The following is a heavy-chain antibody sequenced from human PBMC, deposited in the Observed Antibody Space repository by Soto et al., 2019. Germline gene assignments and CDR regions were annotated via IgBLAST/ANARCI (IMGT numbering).Heavy chain of an antibody. Sequence: ASVKVSCKASGYTFTSCDINWVRQATGQGLEWMGWMNPNSGNTGYAQKFQGRVTMTRNTSISTAYMELSSLRSEDTAVYYWARTLLPKGPYCISTSCYGADYYYYYGMDVWGQGTTVTVSS. CDR3: ARTLLPKGPYCISTSCYGADYYYYYGMDV. CDR1: GYTFTSCD. CDR2: MNPNSGNT. D-gene: IGHD2-2*01. V-gene: IGHV1-8*01. J-gene: IGHJ6*02.